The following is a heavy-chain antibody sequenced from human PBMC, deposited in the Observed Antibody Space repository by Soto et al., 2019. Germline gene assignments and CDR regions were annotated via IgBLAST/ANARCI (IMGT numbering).Heavy chain of an antibody. CDR3: AKPYYDFWSGYYYYYGMDV. D-gene: IGHD3-3*01. CDR1: GFTFSSYA. V-gene: IGHV3-23*01. J-gene: IGHJ6*02. CDR2: ISGSGGST. Sequence: EVQLLESGGGLVQPGGSLRLSCAASGFTFSSYAMSWVRQAPGKGLEWVSAISGSGGSTYYADSVKGRFTISRDNSKNTLYLQMNSLRAEDTAVYYCAKPYYDFWSGYYYYYGMDVWGQGTTVTVSS.